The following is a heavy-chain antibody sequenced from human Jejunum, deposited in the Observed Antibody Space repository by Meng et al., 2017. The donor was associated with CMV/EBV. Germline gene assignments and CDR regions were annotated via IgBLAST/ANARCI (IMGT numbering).Heavy chain of an antibody. CDR1: GYSFTSYD. CDR3: AREHSGYDDF. D-gene: IGHD5-12*01. Sequence: CKASGYSFTSYDLTWVRQASGQGLEWLGWMNPNSGNTGYAQKFQGRVTMISNTSINTAYMQLSSLTSEDTAIYYCAREHSGYDDFWGQGTLVTVSS. J-gene: IGHJ4*02. CDR2: MNPNSGNT. V-gene: IGHV1-8*01.